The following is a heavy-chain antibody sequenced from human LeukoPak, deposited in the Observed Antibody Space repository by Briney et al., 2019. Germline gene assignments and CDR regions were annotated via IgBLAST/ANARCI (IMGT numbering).Heavy chain of an antibody. CDR2: IYYSGST. CDR3: ARVYDSSGYYYNYYFDY. J-gene: IGHJ4*02. CDR1: GGSISSGDYY. Sequence: PSQTLSLTCTVSGGSISSGDYYWSWVRQPPGTGLEWLGYIYYSGSTYYNPSLKSRVTISVDTSKNQFSLKLSSVTAADTAVYYCARVYDSSGYYYNYYFDYWGQGTLVTVSS. V-gene: IGHV4-30-4*08. D-gene: IGHD3-22*01.